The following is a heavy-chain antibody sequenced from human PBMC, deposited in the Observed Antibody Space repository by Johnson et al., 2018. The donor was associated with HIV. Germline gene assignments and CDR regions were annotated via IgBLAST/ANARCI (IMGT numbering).Heavy chain of an antibody. Sequence: QVQLVESGGGVVQPGRSLRLSCAASGFTFSSYAMHWVRQAPGKGLEWVAVISYDGSNKYYADSVKGRYTISRDNSKNTLYLQMNSLSADDTAVYYCARAYSYGAFDIWGQGTRVTVSS. CDR1: GFTFSSYA. V-gene: IGHV3-30*14. J-gene: IGHJ3*02. CDR2: ISYDGSNK. D-gene: IGHD5-18*01. CDR3: ARAYSYGAFDI.